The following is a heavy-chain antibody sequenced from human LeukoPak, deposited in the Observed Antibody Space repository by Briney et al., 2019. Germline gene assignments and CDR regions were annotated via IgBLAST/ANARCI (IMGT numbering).Heavy chain of an antibody. J-gene: IGHJ4*02. CDR1: GFTFSGYS. D-gene: IGHD1-26*01. V-gene: IGHV3-48*02. CDR2: ITASGTAM. Sequence: GGSLRLSCTASGFTFSGYSMNWVRQAPGKGLEWVSHITASGTAMFYADSVKGRFTISRDNAKNSLYLQMNSLRDEDTAVYYCASSGSYRFDYWGQGTLVTVSS. CDR3: ASSGSYRFDY.